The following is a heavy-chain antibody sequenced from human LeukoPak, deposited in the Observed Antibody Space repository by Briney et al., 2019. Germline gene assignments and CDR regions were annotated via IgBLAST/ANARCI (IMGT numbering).Heavy chain of an antibody. CDR3: VREANGFDI. J-gene: IGHJ3*02. D-gene: IGHD5-12*01. CDR1: GFTFSSYG. CDR2: IASDKTYI. V-gene: IGHV3-30*03. Sequence: GGSLRLSCAASGFTFSSYGMQWVRQAPGKGLEWVAVIASDKTYIYYADSVKGRFTISRDNSKNTLSLQMNSLRTEDTAVYYCVREANGFDIWGQGTMVPFSS.